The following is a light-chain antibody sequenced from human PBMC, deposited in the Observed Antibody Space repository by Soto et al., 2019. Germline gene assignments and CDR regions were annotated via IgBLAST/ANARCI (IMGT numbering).Light chain of an antibody. Sequence: EIGLTQSPGTLSLSPGERATLSCRASQSVSSTYLAWYQQKPGQAPRLIIYGASSRDTGIPDRFSGSGSGTDFTLTISRLEPEDFAVYYCQKYGSLTSSTFGQGTKGEIK. CDR1: QSVSSTY. V-gene: IGKV3-20*01. CDR2: GAS. J-gene: IGKJ1*01. CDR3: QKYGSLTSST.